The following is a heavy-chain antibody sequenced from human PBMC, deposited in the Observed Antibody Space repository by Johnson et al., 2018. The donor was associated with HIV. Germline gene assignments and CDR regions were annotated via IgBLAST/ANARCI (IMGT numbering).Heavy chain of an antibody. V-gene: IGHV3-7*01. D-gene: IGHD3-3*01. CDR3: ASRGVFRWNAFDI. J-gene: IGHJ3*02. Sequence: VHLVESGGGLVKPGGSLRLSCADSGFTFSSYGMHWVRQAPGKGLEWVANVNQDGSAKFYVDSVKGRFTISRDNSKNKLYLQMGSLRAEDTAVYYCASRGVFRWNAFDIWGQGTMVTVSS. CDR2: VNQDGSAK. CDR1: GFTFSSYG.